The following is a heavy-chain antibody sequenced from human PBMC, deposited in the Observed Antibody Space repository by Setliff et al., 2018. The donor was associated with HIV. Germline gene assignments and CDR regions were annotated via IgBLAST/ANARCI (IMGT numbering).Heavy chain of an antibody. CDR3: ARDSPLDYGDYYFDY. V-gene: IGHV4-61*01. CDR2: IFYSGST. D-gene: IGHD4-17*01. CDR1: GGSVSTGNYY. Sequence: PSETLSLTCTVSGGSVSTGNYYWNWIRLPPGKGLEWIGYIFYSGSTNYNASLKSRVTMSVDMSKNQFSLKVNSVTAADTAVYYCARDSPLDYGDYYFDYWGRGTLVTVSS. J-gene: IGHJ4*02.